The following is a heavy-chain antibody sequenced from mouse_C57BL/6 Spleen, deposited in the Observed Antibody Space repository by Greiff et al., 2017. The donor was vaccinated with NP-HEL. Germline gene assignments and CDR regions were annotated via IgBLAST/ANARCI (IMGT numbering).Heavy chain of an antibody. CDR2: IHPNSGST. CDR3: AITTVVVHFDD. Sequence: VQLQQPGAELVKPGASVKLSCKASGYTFTSYWMHWVKQRPGQGLEWIGMIHPNSGSTNYNEKFKSKATLTVDKSSSTAYMQLSSLTSEDSAVYYCAITTVVVHFDDWGQGTTLTVSS. V-gene: IGHV1-64*01. D-gene: IGHD1-1*01. J-gene: IGHJ2*01. CDR1: GYTFTSYW.